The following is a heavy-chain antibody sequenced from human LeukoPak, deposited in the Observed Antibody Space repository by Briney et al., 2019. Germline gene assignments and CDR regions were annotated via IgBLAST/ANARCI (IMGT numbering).Heavy chain of an antibody. V-gene: IGHV3-23*01. J-gene: IGHJ4*02. CDR1: GFTFSTYT. D-gene: IGHD7-27*01. CDR3: AIDPNWGTHS. Sequence: GGSLRLSCAASGFTFSTYTMYWVRHPPGKGLEWVSIIGSSGGGIHYADSVKGRFTISRDNSKNALYLQMNSLRVEDTAVYYCAIDPNWGTHSWGQGVLVTVSS. CDR2: IGSSGGGI.